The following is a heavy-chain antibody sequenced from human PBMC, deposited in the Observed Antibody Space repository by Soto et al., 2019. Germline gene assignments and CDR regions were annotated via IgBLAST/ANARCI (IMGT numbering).Heavy chain of an antibody. CDR1: GFTFSGSA. Sequence: GGSLRLSCAASGFTFSGSAMHWVRQASGKGLEWVGRIRNKANSYATAYAASVKGRFTISRDDSKNTAYLQMNSLKTEDTAVYYCTRHLATVSYYYYGMDVWGQGTTVTVSS. V-gene: IGHV3-73*01. CDR3: TRHLATVSYYYYGMDV. D-gene: IGHD4-17*01. CDR2: IRNKANSYAT. J-gene: IGHJ6*02.